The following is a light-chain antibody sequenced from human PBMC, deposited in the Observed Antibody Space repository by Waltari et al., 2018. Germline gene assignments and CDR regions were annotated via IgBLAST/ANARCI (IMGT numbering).Light chain of an antibody. J-gene: IGLJ2*01. CDR1: SSDVGSYNR. CDR2: EVS. V-gene: IGLV2-18*02. CDR3: SSYTSSSTPV. Sequence: QSALTQPPSVSGSPGQSVTISCTGTSSDVGSYNRVSWYQQPPRTAPNLMIYEVSNRPPGVPYRSSGSKSGNTSFLTISGLQAEDEADYYCSSYTSSSTPVFGGGTKLTVL.